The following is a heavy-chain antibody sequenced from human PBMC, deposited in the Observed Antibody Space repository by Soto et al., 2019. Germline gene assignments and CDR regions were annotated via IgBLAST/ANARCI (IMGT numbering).Heavy chain of an antibody. D-gene: IGHD2-15*01. Sequence: QVQLVQSGAEVKKTGSSVKVSCKASGGTLSSYAISWVRQAPGQGLEWMGGIIPIFGTANYAQKFQGRVTITADESTSTAYMELSSLRSEDTAVYYCASSCSGGSCYRYYYYYGMDVWGQGTMVTVSS. CDR3: ASSCSGGSCYRYYYYYGMDV. CDR1: GGTLSSYA. V-gene: IGHV1-69*12. CDR2: IIPIFGTA. J-gene: IGHJ6*02.